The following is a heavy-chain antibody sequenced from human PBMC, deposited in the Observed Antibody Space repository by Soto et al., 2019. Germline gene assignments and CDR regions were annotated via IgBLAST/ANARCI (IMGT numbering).Heavy chain of an antibody. CDR2: MNPNSGNT. CDR3: AMLTDYTAKYYYYYMYV. Sequence: VASVKVSCKASGYTFTSYDINWVRQATGQGLEWMGWMNPNSGNTGYAQKFQGRVTMTRNTSISTAYMELSSLRSEDTAVYYCAMLTDYTAKYYYYYMYVWGKGTTVTVSS. CDR1: GYTFTSYD. J-gene: IGHJ6*03. V-gene: IGHV1-8*01. D-gene: IGHD2-21*02.